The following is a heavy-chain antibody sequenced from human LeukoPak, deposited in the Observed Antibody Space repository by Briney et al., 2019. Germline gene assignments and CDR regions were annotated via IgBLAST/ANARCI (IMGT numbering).Heavy chain of an antibody. J-gene: IGHJ4*02. Sequence: ASVKVSCKASGYTFTSYGISWVRQAPGQGLEWMGWISAYNGNTSYAQKLQGRVTMTTDTSTSTAYMELRSLRSDDTAVYYWARKVYSSGWYDRDYWGQGTLVTVSS. CDR1: GYTFTSYG. CDR3: ARKVYSSGWYDRDY. D-gene: IGHD6-19*01. V-gene: IGHV1-18*01. CDR2: ISAYNGNT.